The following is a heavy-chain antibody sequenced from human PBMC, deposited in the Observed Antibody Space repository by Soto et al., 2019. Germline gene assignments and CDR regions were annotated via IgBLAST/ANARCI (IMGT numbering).Heavy chain of an antibody. V-gene: IGHV3-48*01. CDR1: GFTFSSYA. J-gene: IGHJ5*02. CDR2: ISSSSRTI. Sequence: LSCAASGFTFSSYAMSWVRQAPGTGLDWISYISSSSRTIYYSDSVKGRFTISRDNAKNSLYLQMNSLRAEDTAVYYCARDGSGFGSSWFDPWGQGTLVTVSS. D-gene: IGHD5-12*01. CDR3: ARDGSGFGSSWFDP.